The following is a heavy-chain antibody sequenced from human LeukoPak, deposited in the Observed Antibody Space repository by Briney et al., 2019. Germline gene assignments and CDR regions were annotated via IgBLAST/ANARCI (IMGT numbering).Heavy chain of an antibody. V-gene: IGHV5-51*01. CDR3: ARLVDCSSTSCIAMSWLDP. CDR1: GYSFTSYW. J-gene: IGHJ5*02. Sequence: PGESLKISYQGFGYSFTSYWIGWVRQMPGKGLEWMGIIYPGDSDTRYSPSFQGQVTISADKSISTAYLQWSSLKASDTAMYYCARLVDCSSTSCIAMSWLDPWGQGTLVTVSS. CDR2: IYPGDSDT. D-gene: IGHD2-2*01.